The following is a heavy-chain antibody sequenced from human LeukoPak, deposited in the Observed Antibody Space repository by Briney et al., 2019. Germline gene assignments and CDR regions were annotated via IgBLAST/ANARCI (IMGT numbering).Heavy chain of an antibody. D-gene: IGHD3-22*01. CDR3: TNYDDSSDLWGY. CDR2: MRSKTQNYAT. CDR1: GFTFSDSG. J-gene: IGHJ4*02. Sequence: PGGSLRLSCADSGFTFSDSGMHWVRQAPGKGLEWVGRMRSKTQNYATAYAAAVKGRFTISRDDSKNTAFLQMNSLKTEDTAVYYCTNYDDSSDLWGYWGQGTLVTVSS. V-gene: IGHV3-73*01.